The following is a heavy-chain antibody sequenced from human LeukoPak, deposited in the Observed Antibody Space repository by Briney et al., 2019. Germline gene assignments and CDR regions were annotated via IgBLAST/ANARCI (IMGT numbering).Heavy chain of an antibody. CDR1: GFTFKNYA. V-gene: IGHV3-23*01. J-gene: IGHJ4*02. Sequence: GGSLRLSCAASGFTFKNYAMNWVRQSPGQGLEWVSTISGDAVTSWYADSVKGRFTVSRDNSKNIVFLQMNNLRAEDTAVYYCARGITMMIVAPGYWGQGTLVTVSS. D-gene: IGHD3-22*01. CDR3: ARGITMMIVAPGY. CDR2: ISGDAVTS.